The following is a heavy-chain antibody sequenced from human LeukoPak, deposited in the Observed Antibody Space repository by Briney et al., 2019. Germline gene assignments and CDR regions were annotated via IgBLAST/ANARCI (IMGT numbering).Heavy chain of an antibody. V-gene: IGHV3-48*02. CDR1: GFTFSTYT. CDR2: ISTSSTTI. Sequence: GGSLRLSCAASGFTFSTYTMNWVRQAPGKGLEWVSCISTSSTTIYYADSVKGRFTISRDNAKNSLYLQMNSLRDEDTAVYYWASDSDWGQGTLVTVSS. J-gene: IGHJ4*02. CDR3: ASDSD.